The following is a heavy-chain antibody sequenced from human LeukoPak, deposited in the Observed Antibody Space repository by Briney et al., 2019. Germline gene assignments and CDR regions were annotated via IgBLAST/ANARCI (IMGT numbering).Heavy chain of an antibody. V-gene: IGHV1-46*01. CDR3: ARVPSRDGYFNDY. Sequence: ASVKVSCKASGYTFTSNYMLWVRQAPGQGLEWMGIINPSGGSTSYAQKFQGRVTMTRDTSTSTVYMELSSLRSEDTAVYYCARVPSRDGYFNDYWGQGTLVTVSS. CDR2: INPSGGST. J-gene: IGHJ4*02. D-gene: IGHD5-24*01. CDR1: GYTFTSNY.